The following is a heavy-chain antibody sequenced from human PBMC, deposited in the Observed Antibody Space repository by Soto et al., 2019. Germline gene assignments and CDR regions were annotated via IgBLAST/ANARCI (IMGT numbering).Heavy chain of an antibody. CDR2: ISAYNGNT. D-gene: IGHD6-13*01. V-gene: IGHV1-18*04. CDR3: ARDQGSSSLKNSWFDP. J-gene: IGHJ5*02. CDR1: GYTFTSYG. Sequence: ASVKVSCKASGYTFTSYGISWVRQAPGQGLEWMGWISAYNGNTNYAQKLQGRVTMTTDTSTSTAYMELRSLRSDDTAVYYCARDQGSSSLKNSWFDPWGQGTLVTVYS.